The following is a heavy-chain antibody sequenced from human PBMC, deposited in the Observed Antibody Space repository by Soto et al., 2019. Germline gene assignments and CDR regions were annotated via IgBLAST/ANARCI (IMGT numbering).Heavy chain of an antibody. D-gene: IGHD3-10*01. CDR3: ARDHYGPGWFDP. CDR1: GFTFSTYS. J-gene: IGHJ5*02. Sequence: PGGSLRLSCAASGFTFSTYSMNWVRQAPGKGLEWVSSISSSSSYIYYADSVKGRFTISRDNAKNSLYLQMNSLRAEDTAVYYCARDHYGPGWFDPWGQGTLVTVSS. CDR2: ISSSSSYI. V-gene: IGHV3-21*04.